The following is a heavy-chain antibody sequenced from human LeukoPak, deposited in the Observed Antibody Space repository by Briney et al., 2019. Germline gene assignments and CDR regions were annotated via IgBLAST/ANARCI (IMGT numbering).Heavy chain of an antibody. Sequence: PSETLSLTCTVSGGSISSYYWSWIRQPPGKGLEWIGYIYYSGSTNYNPSLKSRVTISVDTSKNQFSLKLSSVTAADTAVYYCARGGCSSTSCYRDYYYMDVWGKGTTVTVSS. CDR1: GGSISSYY. J-gene: IGHJ6*03. D-gene: IGHD2-2*02. V-gene: IGHV4-59*12. CDR2: IYYSGST. CDR3: ARGGCSSTSCYRDYYYMDV.